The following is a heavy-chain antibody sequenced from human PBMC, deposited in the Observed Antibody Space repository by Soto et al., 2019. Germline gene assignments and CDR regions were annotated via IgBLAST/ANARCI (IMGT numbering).Heavy chain of an antibody. CDR3: ARAFARGTADWYFDL. D-gene: IGHD1-1*01. V-gene: IGHV1-18*01. J-gene: IGHJ2*01. CDR1: GYTFTSYG. Sequence: QVQLVQSGAEVKKPGASVKVSCKASGYTFTSYGIIWVRQAPGQGLEWMGWISAYNGNTNYAQKLQGRVTMTKDTAPSTAYMELRSMRSDDTAVYCCARAFARGTADWYFDLWGRGTLVTVFS. CDR2: ISAYNGNT.